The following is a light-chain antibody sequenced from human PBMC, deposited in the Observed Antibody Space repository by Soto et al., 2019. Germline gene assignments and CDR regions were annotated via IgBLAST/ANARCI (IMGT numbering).Light chain of an antibody. V-gene: IGLV1-40*01. J-gene: IGLJ2*01. CDR3: QSYDSSLSGSVV. CDR1: SSNIGAGYD. CDR2: GNS. Sequence: QSVLTQPPSVSGAPGQRVTISCTGSSSNIGAGYDVHWYQQLPGTAPKLLIYGNSNRPSGVPDRFSGSKSVTSASLAITGLQAVDEADYYCQSYDSSLSGSVVFGGGIKLTVL.